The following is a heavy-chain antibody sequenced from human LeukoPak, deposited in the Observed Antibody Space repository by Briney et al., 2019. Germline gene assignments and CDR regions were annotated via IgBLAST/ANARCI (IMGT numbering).Heavy chain of an antibody. V-gene: IGHV1-46*01. CDR3: ARDSGYYYGSGKDFGSWFDP. J-gene: IGHJ5*02. Sequence: ASVKVSCKASGYTFTSYYMHWVRQAPGQGLEWMGIINPSGGSTSYAQKFQGRVTMTRDTSTSTVYMELSSLRSEDTAVYYCARDSGYYYGSGKDFGSWFDPWGQGTLVTVSS. D-gene: IGHD3-10*01. CDR2: INPSGGST. CDR1: GYTFTSYY.